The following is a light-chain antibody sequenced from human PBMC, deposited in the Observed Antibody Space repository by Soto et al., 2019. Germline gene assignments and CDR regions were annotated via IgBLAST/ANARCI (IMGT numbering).Light chain of an antibody. Sequence: QSVVTQPPSASQTPGQRVTISCSGSRSNVGRNSVSWYQHVPGTAPKLLIDSHDQRPSGVPDRISASRSGTAASLAISGLRSEDEAFYYCAAWDDSLNAWVFGGGTQVTVL. CDR1: RSNVGRNS. CDR2: SHD. J-gene: IGLJ3*02. V-gene: IGLV1-44*01. CDR3: AAWDDSLNAWV.